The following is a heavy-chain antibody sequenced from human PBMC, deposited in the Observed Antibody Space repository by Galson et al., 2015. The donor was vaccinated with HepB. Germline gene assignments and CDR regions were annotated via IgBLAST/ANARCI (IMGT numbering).Heavy chain of an antibody. D-gene: IGHD3-3*01. V-gene: IGHV1-18*04. Sequence: SVKVSCKASGYSFTMNSMNWVRQAPGQGLEWMGWIRADNGNTKYAQKLQGRVTMTTDTSTSTAYMELRSLRSDDTAVYYCARVDYDFWSGYYSNYYYMAVWGKGTPVTGSS. CDR2: IRADNGNT. J-gene: IGHJ6*03. CDR3: ARVDYDFWSGYYSNYYYMAV. CDR1: GYSFTMNS.